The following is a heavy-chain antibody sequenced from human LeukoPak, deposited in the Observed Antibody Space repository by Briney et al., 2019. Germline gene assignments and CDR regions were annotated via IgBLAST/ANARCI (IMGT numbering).Heavy chain of an antibody. CDR3: ARSGWELPLDY. CDR1: GGSISSYY. J-gene: IGHJ4*02. D-gene: IGHD1-26*01. Sequence: SETLSLTCTVSGGSISSYYWSWIRQPPGKGLEWIGYIYYSGSTNYNPSLKSRVTISVDTSKNQFSLKLSSVTAADTAVYYCARSGWELPLDYWGQGTLVTVSS. V-gene: IGHV4-59*08. CDR2: IYYSGST.